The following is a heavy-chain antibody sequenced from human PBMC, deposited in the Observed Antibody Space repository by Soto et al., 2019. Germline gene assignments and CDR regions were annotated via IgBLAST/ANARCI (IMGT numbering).Heavy chain of an antibody. D-gene: IGHD6-13*01. CDR2: ISSSSSTI. V-gene: IGHV3-48*04. CDR1: GFTFSSYS. CDR3: SSGKHTSAASGID. J-gene: IGHJ4*02. Sequence: GGSLRLSCAASGFTFSSYSVNWVRQAPGKGLEWVSYISSSSSTIYYADSVKGRVTIYRDNAKNSLYLQMNSLRAEDTAVYYCSSGKHTSAASGIDWGQGTLVTVSS.